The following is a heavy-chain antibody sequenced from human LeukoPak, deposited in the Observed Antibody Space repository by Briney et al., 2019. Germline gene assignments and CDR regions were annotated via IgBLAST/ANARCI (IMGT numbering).Heavy chain of an antibody. CDR3: ARERCNAYYYGSGSYCGAFDI. CDR1: GGTFSSYA. CDR2: IIPIFGTA. D-gene: IGHD3-10*01. J-gene: IGHJ3*02. V-gene: IGHV1-69*05. Sequence: SVKVSXKASGGTFSSYAISWVRQAPGQGLEWMGGIIPIFGTANYAQKFQGRVTITTDESTSTAYMELSSLRSEDTAVYYCARERCNAYYYGSGSYCGAFDIWGQGTMVTVSS.